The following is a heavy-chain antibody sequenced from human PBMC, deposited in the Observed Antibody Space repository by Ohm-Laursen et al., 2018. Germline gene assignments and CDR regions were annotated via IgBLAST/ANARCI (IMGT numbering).Heavy chain of an antibody. V-gene: IGHV4-4*07. J-gene: IGHJ4*02. CDR3: AGRGY. CDR2: INISGT. D-gene: IGHD1-26*01. CDR1: GGAISGYY. Sequence: GTLSLTCTISGGAISGYYWSWIRQPAGKGLEWIGRINISGTNYNPSLKSQVTMSVDTSKNQFSLNLSSVTAADTAVYYCAGRGYWGQGTLVTVSS.